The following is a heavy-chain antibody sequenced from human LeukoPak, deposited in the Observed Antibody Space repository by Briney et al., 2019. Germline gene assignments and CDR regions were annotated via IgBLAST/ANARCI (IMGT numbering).Heavy chain of an antibody. D-gene: IGHD2-15*01. J-gene: IGHJ4*02. CDR2: IYYSGST. CDR1: GGSISSYN. V-gene: IGHV4-59*01. CDR3: VRDCSGGSCYYN. Sequence: PSETLSLTCTVSGGSISSYNWGWIRQSPGKGLEWIGNIYYSGSTKYNPSLKSRVTISVDTSKNQFSLKPSSVTAADTAVYYCVRDCSGGSCYYNWGQGTLVTVSS.